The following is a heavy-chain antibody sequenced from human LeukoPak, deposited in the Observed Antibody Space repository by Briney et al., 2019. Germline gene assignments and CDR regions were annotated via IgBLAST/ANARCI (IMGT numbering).Heavy chain of an antibody. V-gene: IGHV1-8*01. CDR2: VQPNGGNT. CDR1: GYPFTTWE. D-gene: IGHD1-14*01. CDR3: ARGPRNDP. Sequence: ASVKVSCKTSGYPFTTWEINWVRQAAGQGLEWMGWVQPNGGNTAYAQKFQGRGTMTRDTSISTAYMELSGLTSDDTAVYFCARGPRNDPWGQGTLVTVSS. J-gene: IGHJ5*02.